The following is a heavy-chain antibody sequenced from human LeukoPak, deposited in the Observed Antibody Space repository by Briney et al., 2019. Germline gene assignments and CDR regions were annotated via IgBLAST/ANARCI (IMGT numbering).Heavy chain of an antibody. CDR2: IKSKTDGGTT. CDR3: TSYQSSYYATDAFDI. V-gene: IGHV3-15*01. CDR1: GFTFSNAW. Sequence: PGGSLRLSCAASGFTFSNAWMSWVRQAPGKGLEWVGRIKSKTDGGTTDYAATVNGRFTISRDDSKNTLYMQMNSLKTVDTAVYYCTSYQSSYYATDAFDIWGQGTMVTVSS. D-gene: IGHD3-10*01. J-gene: IGHJ3*02.